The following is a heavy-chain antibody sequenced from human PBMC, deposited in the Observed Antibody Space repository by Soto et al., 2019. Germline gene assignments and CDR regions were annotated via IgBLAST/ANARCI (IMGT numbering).Heavy chain of an antibody. V-gene: IGHV3-23*01. J-gene: IGHJ4*02. CDR1: GFTFGIYA. Sequence: EVQLLESGGDLVQPGGSLRLSCAASGFTFGIYAMTWVRQAPGKGLEWVSTISATGGSTFYPDSVKGRFTISRDNSKNTLYLQMNSLRAEDTAIYYCAKALSSYYYFDFWGQGTLVTVSS. D-gene: IGHD2-15*01. CDR2: ISATGGST. CDR3: AKALSSYYYFDF.